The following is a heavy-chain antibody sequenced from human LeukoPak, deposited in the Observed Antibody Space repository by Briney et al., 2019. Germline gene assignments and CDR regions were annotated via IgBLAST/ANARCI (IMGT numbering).Heavy chain of an antibody. V-gene: IGHV3-11*01. D-gene: IGHD3-22*01. J-gene: IGHJ4*02. CDR1: GFTFSDYY. Sequence: PGGSLRLSCAAPGFTFSDYYMGGIRQAPGKGLEWVSDISRSGSTIYYADSVKGRFTISRDKAKNSLYLQMNSLRAEDTAVYYCARHDSCGYYHYWGQGTRATVSS. CDR3: ARHDSCGYYHY. CDR2: ISRSGSTI.